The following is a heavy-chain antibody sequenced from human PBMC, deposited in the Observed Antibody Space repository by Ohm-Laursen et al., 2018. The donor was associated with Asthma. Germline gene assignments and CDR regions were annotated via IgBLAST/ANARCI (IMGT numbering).Heavy chain of an antibody. D-gene: IGHD5-24*01. CDR1: GFTFSSYA. CDR3: AKDIKVTSGYNYPYYYYYGMDV. V-gene: IGHV3-23*01. J-gene: IGHJ6*02. Sequence: SLRLSCAASGFTFSSYAVSWVRQAPGKGLEWVSAISGSGGSTYYADSVKGRFTISRDNAKNSLYLQMNSLRAEDTALYYCAKDIKVTSGYNYPYYYYYGMDVWGQGTTVTVSS. CDR2: ISGSGGST.